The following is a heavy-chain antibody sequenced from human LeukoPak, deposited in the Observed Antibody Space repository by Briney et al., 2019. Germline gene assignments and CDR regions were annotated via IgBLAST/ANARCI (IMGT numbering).Heavy chain of an antibody. Sequence: GGSLRLSCAASGFTFSSYAMSWVRQAPGKGLEWVSAISGSGGSTYYADSVKGRFTISRDNSKNTLYLQMNSLRAEDTAVYYCAKVAAYYYGSGSPHDAFDIWGQGTMVTVSS. CDR3: AKVAAYYYGSGSPHDAFDI. D-gene: IGHD3-10*01. V-gene: IGHV3-23*01. CDR1: GFTFSSYA. CDR2: ISGSGGST. J-gene: IGHJ3*02.